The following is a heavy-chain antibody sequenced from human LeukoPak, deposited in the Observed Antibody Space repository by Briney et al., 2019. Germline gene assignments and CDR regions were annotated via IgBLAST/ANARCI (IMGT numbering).Heavy chain of an antibody. J-gene: IGHJ5*02. D-gene: IGHD3-10*01. Sequence: SETLTLTCTVSGGSISSGGYYWSWIRQHPGKGLEWIEYIYYSGSTYYNPSLKSRVTISVDTSKNPFSLKLSSVTAADTAVYYCAGMVRGAVNWFDPWGQGTLVTVSS. CDR3: AGMVRGAVNWFDP. CDR2: IYYSGST. CDR1: GGSISSGGYY. V-gene: IGHV4-31*03.